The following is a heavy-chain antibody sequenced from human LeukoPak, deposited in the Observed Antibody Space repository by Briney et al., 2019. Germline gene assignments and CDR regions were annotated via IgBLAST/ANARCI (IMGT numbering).Heavy chain of an antibody. J-gene: IGHJ5*02. V-gene: IGHV3-23*01. CDR1: GFTFSSYA. CDR3: AKWSRYFWSGYLWFDP. D-gene: IGHD3-3*01. CDR2: ISGSGGST. Sequence: GGSLRLSCAASGFTFSSYAMRWVRQAPGKGLEWVSAISGSGGSTYYADSVKGRFTISRDNSKNTLYLQMNSLRAEDTAVYYCAKWSRYFWSGYLWFDPWGQGTLVTVSS.